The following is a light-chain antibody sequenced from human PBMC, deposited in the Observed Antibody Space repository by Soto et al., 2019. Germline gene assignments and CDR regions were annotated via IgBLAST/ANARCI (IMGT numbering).Light chain of an antibody. CDR1: QDISNY. J-gene: IGKJ1*01. V-gene: IGKV1-27*01. CDR3: QQYNSYSPT. Sequence: GDRVTITCRASQDISNYLAWYQQRPGKAPKLLIYAASTLQSGVPPRFSGSGSETDFTLSISSLQPEDVATYYCQQYNSYSPTFGQGTKVDIK. CDR2: AAS.